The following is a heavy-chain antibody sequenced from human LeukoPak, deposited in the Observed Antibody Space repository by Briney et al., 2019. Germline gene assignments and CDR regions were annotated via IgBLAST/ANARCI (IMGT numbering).Heavy chain of an antibody. CDR3: TTGGTFTMIVVTPNDGMDV. Sequence: GGSLRLSCAASGFTFSNAWMSWVRQAPGKGLEWVGRIKSKTDGGTTDYAAPVKGRFTISRDDPKNTLYLQMNSLKTEDTAVYYCTTGGTFTMIVVTPNDGMDVWGQGTTVTVSS. CDR1: GFTFSNAW. V-gene: IGHV3-15*01. CDR2: IKSKTDGGTT. D-gene: IGHD3-22*01. J-gene: IGHJ6*02.